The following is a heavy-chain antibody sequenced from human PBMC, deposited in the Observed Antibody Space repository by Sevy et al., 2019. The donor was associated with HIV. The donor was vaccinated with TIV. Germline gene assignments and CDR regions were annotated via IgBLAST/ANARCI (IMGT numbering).Heavy chain of an antibody. D-gene: IGHD5-18*01. V-gene: IGHV3-30-3*01. CDR2: ILYDGSNK. Sequence: GGSLRLSCAASGFTFSSYAMHWVRQAPGKGLEWVAVILYDGSNKYYADSVKGRFTISRDNSKNTLYLQMNSLRAEDTAVYYCARARAAMVTGGFDYWGQGTLVTVSS. CDR1: GFTFSSYA. CDR3: ARARAAMVTGGFDY. J-gene: IGHJ4*02.